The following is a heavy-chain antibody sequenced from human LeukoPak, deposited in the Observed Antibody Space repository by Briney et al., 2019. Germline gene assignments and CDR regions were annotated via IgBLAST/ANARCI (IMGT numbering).Heavy chain of an antibody. J-gene: IGHJ4*02. Sequence: SETLSLTCTVSGGSISSGGYYWSWIRQHPGKGLEWIGYIYCSGSTYYNPSLKSRVTISVDTSKNQFSLKLSSVTAADTAVYYCAREGVYGDYPDYWGQGTLVTVSS. CDR1: GGSISSGGYY. V-gene: IGHV4-31*03. CDR2: IYCSGST. D-gene: IGHD4-17*01. CDR3: AREGVYGDYPDY.